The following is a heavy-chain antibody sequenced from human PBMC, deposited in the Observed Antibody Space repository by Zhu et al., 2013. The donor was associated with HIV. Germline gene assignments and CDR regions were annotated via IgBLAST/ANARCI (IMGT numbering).Heavy chain of an antibody. V-gene: IGHV4-38-2*02. Sequence: QVQLRESGPGLVKPSETLSLTCAVSGYSISSGYYWGWIRQSPGKGLEWIGNVYLTGATNYNPSLKSRVTISIDTSENQFSLIVTSVTAADTAVYYCARDEGDAFDIWGQGTMVTVSS. J-gene: IGHJ3*02. CDR2: VYLTGAT. CDR3: ARDEGDAFDI. CDR1: GYSISSGYY.